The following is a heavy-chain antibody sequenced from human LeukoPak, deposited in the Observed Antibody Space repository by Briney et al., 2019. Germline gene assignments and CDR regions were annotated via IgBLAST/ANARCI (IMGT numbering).Heavy chain of an antibody. CDR1: GFTFSSYA. CDR3: ARAYCSSTSCYHPPYYYGMDV. D-gene: IGHD2-2*01. J-gene: IGHJ6*02. V-gene: IGHV3-30-3*01. CDR2: ISYDGSNK. Sequence: GRSLRLSCAASGFTFSSYAMHWVRQARGKGLEWVAVISYDGSNKYYADSVKGRFTISRDNSKNTLYLQMNSLRAEDTAVYYCARAYCSSTSCYHPPYYYGMDVWGQGTTVTVSS.